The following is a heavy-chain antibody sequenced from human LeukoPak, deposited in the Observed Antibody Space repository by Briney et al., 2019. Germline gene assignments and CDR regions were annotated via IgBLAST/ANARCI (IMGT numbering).Heavy chain of an antibody. J-gene: IGHJ4*02. V-gene: IGHV3-7*01. CDR2: INQGGSDK. Sequence: GGSLRLSCAASGFTFSGHWMSWVRQAPGKGLEWVANINQGGSDKYYVDSVKGRFTISRDNANNLLYLQMNSLRGEDTAMYYCTRDRSRAEDDWGQGTLVTVSS. CDR3: TRDRSRAEDD. CDR1: GFTFSGHW. D-gene: IGHD1-14*01.